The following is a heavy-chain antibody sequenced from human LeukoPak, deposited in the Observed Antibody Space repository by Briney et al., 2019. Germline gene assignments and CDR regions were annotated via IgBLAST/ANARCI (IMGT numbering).Heavy chain of an antibody. CDR3: AKDQAGG. V-gene: IGHV3-30*02. CDR1: GFSFSDYG. Sequence: QPGGSLRLSCEASGFSFSDYGMHWVRQGPGKGLEWVAFILYDGSEKYYADSVKGRFTVSRDNSKNTVYLQMNSLRTEDTAVYYCAKDQAGGWGQGTLVTVSS. J-gene: IGHJ4*02. D-gene: IGHD6-19*01. CDR2: ILYDGSEK.